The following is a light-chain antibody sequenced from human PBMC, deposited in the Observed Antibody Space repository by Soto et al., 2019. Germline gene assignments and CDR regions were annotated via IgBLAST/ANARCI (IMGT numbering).Light chain of an antibody. CDR2: DVN. J-gene: IGLJ2*01. V-gene: IGLV2-14*03. CDR3: TSLTTSNTRI. Sequence: QSVLTQPASVSGSPGQSITIACTGTSSDIGAYNFFSWYQQHPGNAPKLMLYDVNIRPSGVSNRFSGAKSGNTASLTISGLQAEDEADYYCTSLTTSNTRIFGGGTKLPVL. CDR1: SSDIGAYNF.